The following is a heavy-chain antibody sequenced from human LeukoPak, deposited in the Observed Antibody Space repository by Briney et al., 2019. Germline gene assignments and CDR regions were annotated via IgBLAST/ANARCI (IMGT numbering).Heavy chain of an antibody. D-gene: IGHD3-3*01. Sequence: SQTLSLTCTVSGGSISSGSYYWSWIRQPAGKGLEWIGRIYTSGSTNYNPSLKSRVTISVDTSKNQFSLKLSSVTAADTAVYYCARVLVLRFLENPEHGGFDPWGQGTLVTVSS. V-gene: IGHV4-61*02. CDR2: IYTSGST. CDR1: GGSISSGSYY. J-gene: IGHJ5*02. CDR3: ARVLVLRFLENPEHGGFDP.